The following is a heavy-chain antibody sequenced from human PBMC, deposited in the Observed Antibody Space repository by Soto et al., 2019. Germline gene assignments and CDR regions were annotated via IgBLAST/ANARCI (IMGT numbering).Heavy chain of an antibody. Sequence: SETLSLTXSVSGGSVRSGNHFWNWIRQPPGRRLEWLGYMYYTGVTNYNPSLKSRVSMSVDTSKNQFSPKLTSLTAADTAVYYCARGGEPLGYYGLDVWGRGITVTVSS. CDR2: MYYTGVT. D-gene: IGHD3-10*01. CDR1: GGSVRSGNHF. J-gene: IGHJ6*02. V-gene: IGHV4-61*01. CDR3: ARGGEPLGYYGLDV.